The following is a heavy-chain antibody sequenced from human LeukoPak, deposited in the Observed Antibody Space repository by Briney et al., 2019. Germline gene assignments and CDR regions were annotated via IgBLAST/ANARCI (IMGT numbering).Heavy chain of an antibody. CDR1: GYTFTSYD. J-gene: IGHJ6*02. CDR2: MNPNSGNT. Sequence: ASVKVSCKASGYTFTSYDINWVRQATGQGLEWMGWMNPNSGNTGYAQKFQGRVTMTRNTSISTAYMELSSLRSEDTAVYYCARALGRAPSMVRGVRSYGMDVGGQGTTVTVSS. CDR3: ARALGRAPSMVRGVRSYGMDV. V-gene: IGHV1-8*01. D-gene: IGHD3-10*01.